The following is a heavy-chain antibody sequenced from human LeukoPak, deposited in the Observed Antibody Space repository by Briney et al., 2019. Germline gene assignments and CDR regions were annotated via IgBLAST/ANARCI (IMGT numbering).Heavy chain of an antibody. CDR2: IYPGDSDT. Sequence: GESLKISCKGSGYSFTTYWIGWVRQMPGKGLEWMGIIYPGDSDTRYSPSLQGQVTISADKSSSTAYLQWSSLKASDTAMYYCARRGPIAAAGYYFDFWGQGALVTVSS. D-gene: IGHD6-13*01. J-gene: IGHJ4*02. CDR3: ARRGPIAAAGYYFDF. V-gene: IGHV5-51*01. CDR1: GYSFTTYW.